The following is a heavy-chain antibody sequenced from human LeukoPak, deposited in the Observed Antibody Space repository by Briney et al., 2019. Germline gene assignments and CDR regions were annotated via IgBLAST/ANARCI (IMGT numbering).Heavy chain of an antibody. J-gene: IGHJ4*02. Sequence: PSETLSLTCAVYGGSFSGYYWSWIRQPPGKGLEWTGEINHSGSTNYNPSLKSRVTISVDTSKNQFSLKLSSVTAADTAVYYCARGFKRRAYSSSWYTTPGGIFDYWGQGTLVTVSS. D-gene: IGHD6-13*01. CDR3: ARGFKRRAYSSSWYTTPGGIFDY. V-gene: IGHV4-34*01. CDR1: GGSFSGYY. CDR2: INHSGST.